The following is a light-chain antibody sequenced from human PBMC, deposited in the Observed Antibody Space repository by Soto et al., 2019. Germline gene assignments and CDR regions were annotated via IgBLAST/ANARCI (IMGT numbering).Light chain of an antibody. J-gene: IGKJ1*01. CDR2: KAS. Sequence: DIQMTQSPSSLCASLGDRVTITCRASQSISSYLNWYQQKPGKAPKLLIYKASTLKSGVPSRFSGSGSGTEFTLTISSLQPDDFATYYCQHYNSYSEAFGQGTKVDI. CDR3: QHYNSYSEA. CDR1: QSISSY. V-gene: IGKV1-5*03.